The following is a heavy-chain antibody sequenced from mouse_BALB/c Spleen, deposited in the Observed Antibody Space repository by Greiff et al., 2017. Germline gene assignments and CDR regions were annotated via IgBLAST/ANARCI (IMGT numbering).Heavy chain of an antibody. CDR2: INPGSGGT. CDR1: GYAFTNYL. Sequence: VQLQQSGAELVRPGTSVKVSCKASGYAFTNYLIEWVKQRPGQGLEWIGVINPGSGGTNYNEKFKGKATLTADKSSSTAYMQLSSLTSDDSAVYFCARRNYYWYFDVWGAGTTVTVSS. V-gene: IGHV1-54*01. J-gene: IGHJ1*01. D-gene: IGHD1-3*01. CDR3: ARRNYYWYFDV.